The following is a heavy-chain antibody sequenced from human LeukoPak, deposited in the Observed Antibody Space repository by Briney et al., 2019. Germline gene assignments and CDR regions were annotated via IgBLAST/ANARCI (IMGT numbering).Heavy chain of an antibody. CDR1: GGSISSYY. J-gene: IGHJ5*02. CDR3: ARSTWAGAPVDP. V-gene: IGHV4-59*12. D-gene: IGHD6-19*01. CDR2: IYYSGST. Sequence: SETLSLTCSVSGGSISSYYWTWIRQPPGKGLEWIGYIYYSGSTKYNPSLKSRVTMSVDTSKNQFSLKLSSVTAADTAVYCCARSTWAGAPVDPWGQGTLVTVSS.